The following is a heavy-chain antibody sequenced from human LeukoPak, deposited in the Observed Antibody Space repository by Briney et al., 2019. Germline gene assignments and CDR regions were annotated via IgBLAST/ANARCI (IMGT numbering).Heavy chain of an antibody. D-gene: IGHD3-16*01. V-gene: IGHV3-48*03. CDR1: GFTFSSYE. CDR2: ITSSGSTI. CDR3: ARGGTGVDY. J-gene: IGHJ4*02. Sequence: GGSPRLSCSASGFTFSSYEMYWVRQAPGKGLEWVSYITSSGSTIYYADSVKGRFTISRDNAKNSLYLQMNSLRAEDTAVYYCARGGTGVDYWGQGTPVTVSS.